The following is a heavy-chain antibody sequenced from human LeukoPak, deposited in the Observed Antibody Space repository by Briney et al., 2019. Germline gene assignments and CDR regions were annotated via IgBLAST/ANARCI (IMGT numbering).Heavy chain of an antibody. CDR2: IKQDGSEK. D-gene: IGHD5-24*01. CDR1: GFTFSSYW. J-gene: IGHJ4*02. CDR3: ARDVRWLQLRGYFDY. Sequence: GGSLRLSCAASGFTFSSYWMSWVRQAPGKGLEWVANIKQDGSEKYYVDSVKGRFTISRDNAKNSLYLQMNSLRVEDTAVYYCARDVRWLQLRGYFDYWGQGTLVTVSS. V-gene: IGHV3-7*01.